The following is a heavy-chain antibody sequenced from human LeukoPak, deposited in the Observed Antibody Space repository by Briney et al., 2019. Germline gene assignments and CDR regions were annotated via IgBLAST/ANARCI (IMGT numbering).Heavy chain of an antibody. CDR1: GYTFTSYY. V-gene: IGHV1-46*01. Sequence: ASVKVSCKASGYTFTSYYMHWVRQTPGQGLEWMGILNPSGDSTSYAQKFQGRVTMTMDTSASTVYMELSNLRYEDTAVYYCARSSWGYSGQYYYGMDVWGQGTTVTVSS. J-gene: IGHJ6*02. D-gene: IGHD5-12*01. CDR3: ARSSWGYSGQYYYGMDV. CDR2: LNPSGDST.